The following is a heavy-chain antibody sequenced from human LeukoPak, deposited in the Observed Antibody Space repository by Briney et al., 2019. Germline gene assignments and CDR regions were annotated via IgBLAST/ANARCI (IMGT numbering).Heavy chain of an antibody. CDR2: IRYDGSNK. V-gene: IGHV3-30*02. D-gene: IGHD2-21*02. Sequence: GSLRLSCAASGFTFSSYGMHWVRQAPGKGLEWVALIRYDGSNKYYADSVKGRFTISRDNSKNTLYLQMNGLRAEDTAVYYCARDGKPGGDLYYFDYWGQGTLVTVSS. CDR1: GFTFSSYG. J-gene: IGHJ4*02. CDR3: ARDGKPGGDLYYFDY.